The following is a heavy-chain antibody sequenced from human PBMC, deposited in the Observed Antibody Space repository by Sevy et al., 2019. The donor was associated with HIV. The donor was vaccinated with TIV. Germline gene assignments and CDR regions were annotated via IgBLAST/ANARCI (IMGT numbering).Heavy chain of an antibody. D-gene: IGHD3-16*02. Sequence: ASVKVSCKVSEDTFNDYYIHWVRQAPGQGLEWMGWINPNIGGTNYAQIFQGRVTMTRDTSISTDYMELSRLRSDDTAVYYWGRGREGGGGLSVWGQGTLVTVSS. CDR1: EDTFNDYY. J-gene: IGHJ4*02. CDR2: INPNIGGT. V-gene: IGHV1-2*02. CDR3: GRGREGGGGLSV.